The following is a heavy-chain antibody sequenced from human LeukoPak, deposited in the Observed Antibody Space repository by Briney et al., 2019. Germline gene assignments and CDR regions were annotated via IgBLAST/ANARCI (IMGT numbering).Heavy chain of an antibody. CDR3: ARGTSYGSGSPNNYYYYYGMDV. CDR1: GGSISSYY. Sequence: PSETLSLTCTVSGGSISSYYWSWIRQPPGKGLEWIGYIYYSGSTNYNPSLKSRVTMSVDTSKNQFSLKLSSVTAADTAVYYCARGTSYGSGSPNNYYYYYGMDVWGQGTTVTVSS. CDR2: IYYSGST. V-gene: IGHV4-59*12. J-gene: IGHJ6*02. D-gene: IGHD3-10*01.